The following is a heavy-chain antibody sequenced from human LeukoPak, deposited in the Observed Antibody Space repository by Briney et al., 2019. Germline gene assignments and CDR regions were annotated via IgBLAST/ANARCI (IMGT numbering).Heavy chain of an antibody. V-gene: IGHV1-18*01. Sequence: ASVKVSCKASGCTFISYGISWVRQAPGQGLEWMGWVSAYADDTNYVQKFRGRITMTTDTSTSTAYMELRSLRSDDTAVYYCARDCIGCLGFDYWGQGTLVTVSS. D-gene: IGHD1-26*01. CDR3: ARDCIGCLGFDY. CDR1: GCTFISYG. CDR2: VSAYADDT. J-gene: IGHJ4*02.